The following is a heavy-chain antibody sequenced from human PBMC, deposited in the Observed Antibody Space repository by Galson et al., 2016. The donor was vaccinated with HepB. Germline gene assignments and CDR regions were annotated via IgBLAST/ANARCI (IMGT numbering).Heavy chain of an antibody. J-gene: IGHJ4*02. CDR2: VYYSGTT. Sequence: SETLSLTCAVSGDSVSSNKWWSWVRQPPGKGLEWIGSVYYSGTTYYNPSLRGRVVISVDSSKNHFSLNLGSVAATDTGVYYCARHFRQWSLLPPFDNWGQGALVTISS. D-gene: IGHD2-15*01. CDR1: GDSVSSNKW. CDR3: ARHFRQWSLLPPFDN. V-gene: IGHV4-39*01.